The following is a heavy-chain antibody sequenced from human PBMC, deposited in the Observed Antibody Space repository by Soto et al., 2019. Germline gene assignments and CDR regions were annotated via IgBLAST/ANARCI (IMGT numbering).Heavy chain of an antibody. CDR2: ISSSSSTI. CDR1: GFTFSSYS. J-gene: IGHJ6*02. D-gene: IGHD6-19*01. Sequence: EVQLVESGGGLVQPGGSLRLSCAASGFTFSSYSMNWVRQAPGKGLEWVSYISSSSSTIYYADSVKGRFTISRDNAKNSLYLQMNSLRDEDTAVYYCARDNTQWKAVAGIKGYYYYGMDVWGQGTTVTVSS. V-gene: IGHV3-48*02. CDR3: ARDNTQWKAVAGIKGYYYYGMDV.